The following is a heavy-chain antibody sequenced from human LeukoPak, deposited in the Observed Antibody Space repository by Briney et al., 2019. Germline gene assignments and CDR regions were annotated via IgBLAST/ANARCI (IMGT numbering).Heavy chain of an antibody. J-gene: IGHJ3*02. Sequence: VASVKVSCKASGFSFTNSAVQWVRQARGQGLEWIGWIVVGSGNTIYVQKFQERVTITRDMSTSTAYMELSSLRSEDTAVYYCAAGYIGGAMVTNAFDIWGQGTMVTVSS. D-gene: IGHD5-18*01. CDR2: IVVGSGNT. CDR1: GFSFTNSA. V-gene: IGHV1-58*01. CDR3: AAGYIGGAMVTNAFDI.